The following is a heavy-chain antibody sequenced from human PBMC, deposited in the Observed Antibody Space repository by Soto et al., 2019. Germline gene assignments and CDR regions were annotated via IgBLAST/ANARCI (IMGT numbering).Heavy chain of an antibody. CDR1: GYTFTSYD. V-gene: IGHV1-8*01. CDR2: MNPNSGNT. Sequence: QVQLVQSGAEVKKPGASVKVSCKASGYTFTSYDINWVRQATGQGLEWMGWMNPNSGNTGYAQKFQGRVTMTRNTSISTAYMERSSLGSEDTAVYYCARRFAFGGVIVKRRAFDIWGQGTMVTVSS. J-gene: IGHJ3*02. CDR3: ARRFAFGGVIVKRRAFDI. D-gene: IGHD3-16*02.